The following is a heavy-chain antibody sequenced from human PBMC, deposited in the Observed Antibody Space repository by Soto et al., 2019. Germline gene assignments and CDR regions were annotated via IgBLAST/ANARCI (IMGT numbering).Heavy chain of an antibody. V-gene: IGHV1-3*04. Sequence: ASVKVSCKASGYTFTSYAIHWVRQAPGERLEWMGWINTDTGDTEYSQKFQGRVTITRDTSASTAYMDLSSLTSEDMAFYYCARGWSSSWYPFDYWGQGTLVTVS. J-gene: IGHJ4*02. CDR3: ARGWSSSWYPFDY. D-gene: IGHD6-13*01. CDR1: GYTFTSYA. CDR2: INTDTGDT.